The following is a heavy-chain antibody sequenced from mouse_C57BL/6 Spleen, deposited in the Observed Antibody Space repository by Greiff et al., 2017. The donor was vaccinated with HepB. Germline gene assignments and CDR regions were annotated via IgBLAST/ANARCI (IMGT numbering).Heavy chain of an antibody. CDR2: ISYSGST. V-gene: IGHV3-1*01. Sequence: EVKLMESGPGLVKPSQSLSLTCTVTGYSITSGYDWHWIRHFPGNKLEWMGYISYSGSTNYNPSLKSRISITHDTSKNHFILKLNSVTTEDTATYYCAREGDYDPFAYWGQGTLVTVSA. J-gene: IGHJ3*01. CDR1: GYSITSGYD. CDR3: AREGDYDPFAY. D-gene: IGHD2-4*01.